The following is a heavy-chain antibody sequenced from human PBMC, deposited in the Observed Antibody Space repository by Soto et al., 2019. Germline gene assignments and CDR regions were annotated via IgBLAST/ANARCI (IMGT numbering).Heavy chain of an antibody. Sequence: PSETLSLTCTVSGGSISRSSSYWGWIRQPPGKGLEWIGNIFYSGSSYYNPSLKSRVIISVDTSKNQFSLKLSSVTAADTAVYYCARGHGGSGWYYTWFDPWGQETLVTFSS. D-gene: IGHD6-19*01. J-gene: IGHJ5*02. V-gene: IGHV4-39*01. CDR1: GGSISRSSSY. CDR2: IFYSGSS. CDR3: ARGHGGSGWYYTWFDP.